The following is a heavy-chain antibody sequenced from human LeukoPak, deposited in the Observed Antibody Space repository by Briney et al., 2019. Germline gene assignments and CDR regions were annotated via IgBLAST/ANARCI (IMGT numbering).Heavy chain of an antibody. J-gene: IGHJ4*02. V-gene: IGHV4-39*07. D-gene: IGHD3-10*01. CDR1: GGSISSSSYY. CDR3: ARGFDYYGSGGYFDY. Sequence: PSETLSLTCTVSGGSISSSSYYWGWIRQPPGKGLEWIGSIYYSGSTYYNPSLKSRVTISVDTSKNQFSLKLSSVTAADTAVYYCARGFDYYGSGGYFDYWGQGTLVTVSS. CDR2: IYYSGST.